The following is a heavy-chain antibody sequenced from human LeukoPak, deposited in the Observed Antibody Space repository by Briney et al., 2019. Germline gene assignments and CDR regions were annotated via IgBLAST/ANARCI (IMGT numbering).Heavy chain of an antibody. V-gene: IGHV1-69*05. Sequence: SVKVSCKASGGTFSSYAISWARQAPGQGLEWMGGIIPIFGTANYAQKFQGSVTITTDESTSTAYMELSSLRSEDTAVYYCARGGASTVLNYYMDVWGKGTTVTVSS. CDR2: IIPIFGTA. D-gene: IGHD4-17*01. J-gene: IGHJ6*03. CDR1: GGTFSSYA. CDR3: ARGGASTVLNYYMDV.